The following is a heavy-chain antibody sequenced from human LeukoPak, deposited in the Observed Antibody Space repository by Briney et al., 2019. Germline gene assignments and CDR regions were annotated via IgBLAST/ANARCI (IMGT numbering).Heavy chain of an antibody. D-gene: IGHD3-22*01. CDR3: ARVPSYYYDSSVYFDY. V-gene: IGHV3-74*01. J-gene: IGHJ4*02. CDR2: IASDGSST. Sequence: GGSLRLSCAASGFTFSSYWMNWVRQAPGKGLVWVSRIASDGSSTTYADSVKGRFSISRDNAKNTLYLQMNSLRVEDTAVYYCARVPSYYYDSSVYFDYWGQGTLVTVSS. CDR1: GFTFSSYW.